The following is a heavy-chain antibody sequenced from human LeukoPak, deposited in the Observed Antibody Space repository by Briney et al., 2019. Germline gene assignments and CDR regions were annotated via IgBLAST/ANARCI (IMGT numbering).Heavy chain of an antibody. CDR2: IYTSGST. CDR1: SGSLGSCY. Sequence: SETLSLTCTVSSGSLGSCYWNWLRQPAGKGLEWIGHIYTSGSTNYNPSLKSRVTMSVDTSQNHFSLKLNSVTAADTALYYCAREYSSSSGKALDYWGQGTLVTVSS. J-gene: IGHJ4*02. CDR3: AREYSSSSGKALDY. V-gene: IGHV4-4*07. D-gene: IGHD6-6*01.